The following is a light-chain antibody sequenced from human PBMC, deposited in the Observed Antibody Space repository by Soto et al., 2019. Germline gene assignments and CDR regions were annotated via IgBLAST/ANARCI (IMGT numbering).Light chain of an antibody. CDR2: GAS. CDR3: QQYGSAPTWT. V-gene: IGKV3-20*01. CDR1: QSVTGNY. Sequence: EIVLPQSPGTLSLFPGERATRSCRASQSVTGNYLAWYQQKPGQAPRLLIYGASSRATGIPDRFSGSGSGTDFTLTISRLEPEDFTLYYCQQYGSAPTWTFGQGTKVEIK. J-gene: IGKJ1*01.